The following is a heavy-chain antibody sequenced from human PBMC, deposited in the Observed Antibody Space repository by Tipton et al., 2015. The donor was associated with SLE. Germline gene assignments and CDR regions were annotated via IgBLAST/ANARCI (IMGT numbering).Heavy chain of an antibody. D-gene: IGHD3-9*01. V-gene: IGHV4-34*01. Sequence: LRLSCAVYGGSFSAYYWSWIRQPPGKGLEWIGEINHSGSTNYNPSLKSRVTISVDTSKNQFSLKLSSVTAGDTAVYYCARGTGPDYYYMDVWGKGTTVTVSS. J-gene: IGHJ6*03. CDR1: GGSFSAYY. CDR2: INHSGST. CDR3: ARGTGPDYYYMDV.